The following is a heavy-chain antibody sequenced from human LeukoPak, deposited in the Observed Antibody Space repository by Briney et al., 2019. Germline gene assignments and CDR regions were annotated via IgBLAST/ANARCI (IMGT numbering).Heavy chain of an antibody. V-gene: IGHV1-46*01. J-gene: IGHJ2*01. CDR1: GYTFTSYY. D-gene: IGHD6-19*01. CDR2: INPSGGST. Sequence: ASVKVSCKASGYTFTSYYMHWVRQAPGQGLEWMGIINPSGGSTSYAQKFQGRVTMTRDTSTSTVYMELSSLRSEDTAVYYCASQQWTTGLGWYFDLWGRGTLSLSPQ. CDR3: ASQQWTTGLGWYFDL.